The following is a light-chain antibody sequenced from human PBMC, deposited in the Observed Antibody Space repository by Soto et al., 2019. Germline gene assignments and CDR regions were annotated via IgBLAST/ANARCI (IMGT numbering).Light chain of an antibody. J-gene: IGLJ1*01. CDR1: SSDVGGYNY. CDR3: SSYAGSRYV. Sequence: QSVLTQPPSASGSPGQSVTISCTGTSSDVGGYNYVSWYQQYPGTAPQLMIYEVNKRPSGVPARFAGSKSGNTASLTVSGLQAEDEADYYCSSYAGSRYVFGPGTKLTVL. V-gene: IGLV2-8*01. CDR2: EVN.